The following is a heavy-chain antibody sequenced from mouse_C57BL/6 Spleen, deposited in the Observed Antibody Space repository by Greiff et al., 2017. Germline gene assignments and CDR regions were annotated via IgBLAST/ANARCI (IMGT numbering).Heavy chain of an antibody. CDR3: ARSGRATDYAMDY. Sequence: QVQLQQPGAELVRPGSSVKLSCKASGYTFTSYWMHWVKQRPIQGLEWIGNIDPSDSETYYNQKFKDKATLTVDKSSSTAYMQLSSLASEDSAVYYCARSGRATDYAMDYWGQGTSVTVSS. CDR2: IDPSDSET. D-gene: IGHD3-1*01. V-gene: IGHV1-52*01. CDR1: GYTFTSYW. J-gene: IGHJ4*01.